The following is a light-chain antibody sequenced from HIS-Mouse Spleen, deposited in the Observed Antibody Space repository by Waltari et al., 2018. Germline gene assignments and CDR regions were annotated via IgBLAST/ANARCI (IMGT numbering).Light chain of an antibody. CDR2: GAS. Sequence: EIVLTQSPGTLSLSPGERATLPCRASQSVSSSYLAWYQQNPGQAPRLLIYGASSRATGIPDRFSGSGSGTDFTLTISRLEPEDFAVYYCQQYGSSPPTFGQGTKVEIK. CDR3: QQYGSSPPT. J-gene: IGKJ1*01. CDR1: QSVSSSY. V-gene: IGKV3-20*01.